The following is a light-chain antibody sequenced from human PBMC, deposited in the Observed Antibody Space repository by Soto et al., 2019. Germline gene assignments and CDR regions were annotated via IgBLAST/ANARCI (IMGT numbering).Light chain of an antibody. V-gene: IGKV3-20*01. CDR2: GAS. CDR3: QQYVSSPWA. J-gene: IGKJ1*01. Sequence: EIVLAQSPGTLSLSAGESATLSCRASQSVSSSFLAWYQQKAGQAPRLLIYGASRRATGIPDRFSGSGYGTDFNLTISRLEPEDFAVYYCQQYVSSPWAFGQGTKVDIK. CDR1: QSVSSSF.